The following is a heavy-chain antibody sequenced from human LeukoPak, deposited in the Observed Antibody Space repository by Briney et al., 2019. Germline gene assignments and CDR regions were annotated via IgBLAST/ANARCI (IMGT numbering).Heavy chain of an antibody. CDR2: MNPNSGNT. CDR3: ATGALSILTDPLDY. Sequence: GASVKVSGKASGYTFTSYDINWVRQATGQGLEWMGWMNPNSGNTGYAQKFQGRVTMTEDTSTNTAYMELSSLRSEDTAVYYCATGALSILTDPLDYWGQGTLVTVSS. CDR1: GYTFTSYD. J-gene: IGHJ4*02. V-gene: IGHV1-8*01. D-gene: IGHD3-9*01.